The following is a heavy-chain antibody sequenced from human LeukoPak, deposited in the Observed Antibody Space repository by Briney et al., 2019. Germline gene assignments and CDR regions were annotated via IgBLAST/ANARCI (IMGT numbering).Heavy chain of an antibody. J-gene: IGHJ6*02. Sequence: PGGSLRLSCAASGFTFSTYTMNWVRRAPGKGLECVSSISTRSNIYAADSVKGRFTISRGNVKNSLHLQMNNLGAEDTAVYFCWRAPPGVVPAYGMDVWGQGTTVTVSS. D-gene: IGHD2-2*01. V-gene: IGHV3-21*04. CDR2: ISTRSNI. CDR3: WRAPPGVVPAYGMDV. CDR1: GFTFSTYT.